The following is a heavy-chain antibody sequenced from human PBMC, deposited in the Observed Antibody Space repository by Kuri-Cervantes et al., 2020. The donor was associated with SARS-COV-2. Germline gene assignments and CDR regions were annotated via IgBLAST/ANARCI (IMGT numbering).Heavy chain of an antibody. D-gene: IGHD6-13*01. CDR3: AKSKGRENGWVYRSDLDAFDI. Sequence: GESLRLSCAASGFTFSSYAMSWVRQAPGKGLEWVSAISGSGGSTYYADSVKGRFTISRDNSKNTLYLQMNSLRAEDTAVYYCAKSKGRENGWVYRSDLDAFDIWGQGTMVTVSS. CDR2: ISGSGGST. V-gene: IGHV3-23*01. J-gene: IGHJ3*02. CDR1: GFTFSSYA.